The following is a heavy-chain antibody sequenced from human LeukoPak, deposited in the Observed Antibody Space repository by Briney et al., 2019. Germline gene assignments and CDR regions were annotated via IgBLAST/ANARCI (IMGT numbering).Heavy chain of an antibody. D-gene: IGHD3-22*01. V-gene: IGHV4-34*01. CDR2: INHSRST. Sequence: SETLSLTCAVYGGSFSGYYWSWIRQPPGKGLEWIGEINHSRSTNYNPSLKSRLTISVDTSKNQFSLKLSSVTAADTAVYYCARLSQWLLPDYWGQGTLVTVSS. CDR1: GGSFSGYY. CDR3: ARLSQWLLPDY. J-gene: IGHJ4*02.